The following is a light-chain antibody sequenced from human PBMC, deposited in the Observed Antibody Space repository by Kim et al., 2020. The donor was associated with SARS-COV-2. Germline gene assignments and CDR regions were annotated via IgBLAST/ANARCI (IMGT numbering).Light chain of an antibody. Sequence: DIVMTQSPDSLAVYLGERATINCKSSQSVLYSSNNKNYLAWYQQKPGQPPKLLIYWASTRESGVPDRFSGSGSGTDFTLTISSLQAEDVAVYYCQQYYSTPLTFGGGTKLEIK. V-gene: IGKV4-1*01. CDR2: WAS. CDR3: QQYYSTPLT. CDR1: QSVLYSSNNKNY. J-gene: IGKJ4*01.